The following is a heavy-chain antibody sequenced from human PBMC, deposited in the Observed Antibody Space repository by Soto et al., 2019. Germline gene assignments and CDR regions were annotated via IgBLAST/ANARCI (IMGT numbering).Heavy chain of an antibody. J-gene: IGHJ4*02. Sequence: GGSLRLSCAASGFTFSSYWMSWVRQAPGKGLEWVANIKQDGSEKYYVDSVKGRFTISRDNAKNSLYLQMNSLTAEDTAVYYCARDCGSYPKSHCCNYWGQGTLVTVSS. CDR1: GFTFSSYW. CDR2: IKQDGSEK. V-gene: IGHV3-7*01. D-gene: IGHD1-26*01. CDR3: ARDCGSYPKSHCCNY.